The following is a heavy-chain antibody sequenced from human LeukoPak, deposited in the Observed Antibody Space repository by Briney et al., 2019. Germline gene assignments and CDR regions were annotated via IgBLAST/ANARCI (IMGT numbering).Heavy chain of an antibody. Sequence: PGGSLRLSCAASGFSFSSYAMHWVRQAPGKGLEYVSAISSNGDNAYYADSMKARFTISRDNSRNTLFLQVDNLTTADTASYYCVRAVVTRWYFDLWGRGTLVTVSS. J-gene: IGHJ2*01. V-gene: IGHV3-64*02. CDR2: ISSNGDNA. CDR1: GFSFSSYA. CDR3: VRAVVTRWYFDL. D-gene: IGHD4-23*01.